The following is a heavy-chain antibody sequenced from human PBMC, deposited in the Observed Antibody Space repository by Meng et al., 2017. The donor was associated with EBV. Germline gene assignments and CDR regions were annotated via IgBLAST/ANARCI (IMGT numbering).Heavy chain of an antibody. J-gene: IGHJ4*02. V-gene: IGHV1-46*01. CDR3: VRELVGGTFDY. Sequence: QGQLVQAGAEVKTPGASVKVSCKASGYTFTSYHLHWVRQAPGQGLEWMGIIIPAGGNTNYAQKFRGRFTMTRDTSTSTVYMDLSILTSEDTAVYYCVRELVGGTFDYWGQGTLVTVSS. CDR1: GYTFTSYH. CDR2: IIPAGGNT. D-gene: IGHD1/OR15-1a*01.